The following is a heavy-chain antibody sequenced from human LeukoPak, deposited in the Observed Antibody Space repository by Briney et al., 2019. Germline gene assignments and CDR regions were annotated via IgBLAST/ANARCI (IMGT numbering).Heavy chain of an antibody. CDR2: IKQDGSEK. D-gene: IGHD6-19*01. Sequence: GGSLRLSCAASGFTFDDYGMSWVRQAPGKGLEWVANIKQDGSEKYYVNSVKGRFTISRDNAKNSLYLQMNSLRAEDTAVYYCARERMVAGTCYFDYWGQGTLVTVSS. V-gene: IGHV3-7*01. J-gene: IGHJ4*02. CDR1: GFTFDDYG. CDR3: ARERMVAGTCYFDY.